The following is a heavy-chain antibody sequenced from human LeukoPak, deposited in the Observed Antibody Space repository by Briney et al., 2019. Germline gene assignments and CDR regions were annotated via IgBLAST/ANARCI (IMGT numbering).Heavy chain of an antibody. J-gene: IGHJ6*02. D-gene: IGHD6-13*01. V-gene: IGHV3-48*01. CDR1: GFTFSSHS. Sequence: GGSLRLSCAASGFTFSSHSMNWVRQAPGKGLEWVSYISSSTSTIYYADSVKGRFTISRDNAKNSLYLQMNSLRAEDTAVYYCVRDPVGWGSSHYGMDVWGQGTTVTVSS. CDR2: ISSSTSTI. CDR3: VRDPVGWGSSHYGMDV.